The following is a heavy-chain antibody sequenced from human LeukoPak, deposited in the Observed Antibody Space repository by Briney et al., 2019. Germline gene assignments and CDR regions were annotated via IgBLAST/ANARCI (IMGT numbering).Heavy chain of an antibody. CDR2: INHSGST. J-gene: IGHJ6*03. CDR1: GGSFSGYY. D-gene: IGHD2-15*01. V-gene: IGHV4-34*01. Sequence: SETLSLTCAVYGGSFSGYYWSWIRQPPGKGLEWIGEINHSGSTNYNPSLKSRVTISVYTSKNQCSLKLSSVTAADTAVYYCVVAATPRDYYYYMDVWGKGTTVTVSS. CDR3: VVAATPRDYYYYMDV.